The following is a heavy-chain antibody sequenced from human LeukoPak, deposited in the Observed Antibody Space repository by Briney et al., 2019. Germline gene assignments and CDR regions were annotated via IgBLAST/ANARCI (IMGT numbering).Heavy chain of an antibody. V-gene: IGHV3-23*01. Sequence: GGSLRLSCAASGFTFGSYAMSWVRQAPGKGLEWVSAISGNGGSTYYADSVKGRFTISRDNSKNTLYLQRNSLRVEDTAVYHCAKEKGDFWSGPVYWGQGTLVTVSS. CDR3: AKEKGDFWSGPVY. D-gene: IGHD3-3*01. J-gene: IGHJ4*02. CDR1: GFTFGSYA. CDR2: ISGNGGST.